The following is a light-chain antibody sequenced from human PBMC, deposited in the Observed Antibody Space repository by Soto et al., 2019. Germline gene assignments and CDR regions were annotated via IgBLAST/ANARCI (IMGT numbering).Light chain of an antibody. Sequence: QSVLTQTPSVSGAPGQKITMSCTWSSSNIGAGYDVHWYQQVPGTAPRLLIYADNKRPSGVPDRFSASKSGASASLAITGLTGEDEATYYCQAYDTSLSGVIFGAGTKLTVL. J-gene: IGLJ2*01. CDR3: QAYDTSLSGVI. V-gene: IGLV1-40*01. CDR2: ADN. CDR1: SSNIGAGYD.